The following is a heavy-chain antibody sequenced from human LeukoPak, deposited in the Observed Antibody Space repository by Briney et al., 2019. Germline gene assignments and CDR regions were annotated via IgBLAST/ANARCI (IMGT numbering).Heavy chain of an antibody. D-gene: IGHD6-13*01. CDR1: GFTFSSYE. J-gene: IGHJ4*02. V-gene: IGHV3-48*03. Sequence: GGSLRLSCAASGFTFSSYEMNWVRQAPGKGLEWVSYISSSGSTKYYADSVTGRFTISRDNAKNSLYLQMNSLRAEDTAVYYCARDVGLPIAAAGDYWGQGTLVTVSS. CDR3: ARDVGLPIAAAGDY. CDR2: ISSSGSTK.